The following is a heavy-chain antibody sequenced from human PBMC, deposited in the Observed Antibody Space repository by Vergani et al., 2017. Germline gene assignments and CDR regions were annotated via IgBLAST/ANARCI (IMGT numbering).Heavy chain of an antibody. CDR3: ARDLGWGLRIFDY. Sequence: EVQLVESGGGLVQPGGSLRLSCEASGFTLSSYSMNWVRQAPGKGLEWVSFISSDSRTIYYADSVQGRFTISRDNAKNSLYLQMNTVRAEDTAVYYCARDLGWGLRIFDYWGHGTLVTVSS. V-gene: IGHV3-48*01. CDR1: GFTLSSYS. J-gene: IGHJ4*01. CDR2: ISSDSRTI. D-gene: IGHD1-26*01.